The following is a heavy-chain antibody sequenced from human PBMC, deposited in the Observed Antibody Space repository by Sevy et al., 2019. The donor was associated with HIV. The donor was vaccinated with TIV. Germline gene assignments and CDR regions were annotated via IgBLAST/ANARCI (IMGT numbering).Heavy chain of an antibody. Sequence: GGSLRLSCAASGFTFSSYAMSWVRQAPGKGLEWVSAISGSGGSTYYADSVKGRFTISGDNSKNTLYLQMNSLRAEDTAVYYCAKDGESFITGTALNYFDYWGQGTLVTVSS. D-gene: IGHD1-7*01. V-gene: IGHV3-23*01. J-gene: IGHJ4*02. CDR1: GFTFSSYA. CDR2: ISGSGGST. CDR3: AKDGESFITGTALNYFDY.